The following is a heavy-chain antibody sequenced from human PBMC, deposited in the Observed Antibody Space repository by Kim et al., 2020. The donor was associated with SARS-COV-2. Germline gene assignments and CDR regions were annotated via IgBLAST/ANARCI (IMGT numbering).Heavy chain of an antibody. CDR3: ARAYSTPPYGMDV. D-gene: IGHD4-4*01. Sequence: SNPSLKSRVTISVDTSKTQFSLKRSSVTAADTAVYYCARAYSTPPYGMDVWGQGTTVTVSS. V-gene: IGHV4-34*01. J-gene: IGHJ6*02.